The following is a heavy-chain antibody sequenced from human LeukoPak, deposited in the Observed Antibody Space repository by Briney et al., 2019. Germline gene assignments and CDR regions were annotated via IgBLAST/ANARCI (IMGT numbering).Heavy chain of an antibody. Sequence: SETLSLTCAVYGGSFSGYYWSWIRQPPGKGLEWIGEINHSGSTNYNPPLKSRVTISVDTSKNQFSLKLSSVTAADTAVYYCARSTFRITMIVVVSPHYFDYWGQGTLVTVSS. D-gene: IGHD3-22*01. V-gene: IGHV4-34*01. CDR3: ARSTFRITMIVVVSPHYFDY. CDR1: GGSFSGYY. J-gene: IGHJ4*02. CDR2: INHSGST.